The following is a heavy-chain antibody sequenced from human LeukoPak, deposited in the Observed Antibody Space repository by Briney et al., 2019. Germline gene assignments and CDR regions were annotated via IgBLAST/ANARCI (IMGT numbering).Heavy chain of an antibody. CDR1: GFTFSSYA. CDR2: VTGSGAGT. V-gene: IGHV3-23*01. Sequence: PGGSLRLSCAVSGFTFSSYAMNWVRQAPGKGPEWVSAVTGSGAGTYYADSVKGRFTISRDNSKNTLYLQMNSLRAEDTAVYFCAKLDCSGGSCHNLTFWGQGTLVTVSS. D-gene: IGHD2-15*01. CDR3: AKLDCSGGSCHNLTF. J-gene: IGHJ4*02.